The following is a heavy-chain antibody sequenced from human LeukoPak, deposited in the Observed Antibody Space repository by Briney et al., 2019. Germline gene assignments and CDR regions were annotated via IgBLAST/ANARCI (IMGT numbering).Heavy chain of an antibody. CDR3: ARDHEVSSSSFDY. CDR1: RGSVNSNSYY. CDR2: IYYSGNT. V-gene: IGHV4-39*07. J-gene: IGHJ4*02. D-gene: IGHD6-6*01. Sequence: PSETLSLTCTVSRGSVNSNSYYWVWIRQPPGKGLEWIGTIYYSGNTYYNPSLESRVTISVDTSKNQFSLKLSSVTAADTAVYYCARDHEVSSSSFDYWGQGTLVTVSS.